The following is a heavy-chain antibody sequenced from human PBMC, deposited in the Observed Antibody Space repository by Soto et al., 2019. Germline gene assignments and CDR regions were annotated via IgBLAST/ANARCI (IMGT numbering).Heavy chain of an antibody. Sequence: SETLSLTCTVSGASISSSNYYWGWIRQPPGRGLEWIGTMYYSGRTYYNPSLKSRVTTSVDTSKNQFSLKLSAVTATDTAVYYCARHGNTVTTGYYYGMDVWGQGTTVTVSS. D-gene: IGHD4-17*01. CDR2: MYYSGRT. V-gene: IGHV4-39*01. CDR3: ARHGNTVTTGYYYGMDV. J-gene: IGHJ6*02. CDR1: GASISSSNYY.